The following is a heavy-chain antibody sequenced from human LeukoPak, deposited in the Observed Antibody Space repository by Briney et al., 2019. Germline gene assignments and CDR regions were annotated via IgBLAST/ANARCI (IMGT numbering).Heavy chain of an antibody. Sequence: PSETLSLTCTVSGGSISSYYWSWIRQPPGKGLEWIGYIYYSGSTNYNPSLKSRVTISVDTSKNQFSLKLSSVTAADTAVYYCARSEVVAATTALDIWGQGTMVTVSS. CDR2: IYYSGST. CDR3: ARSEVVAATTALDI. V-gene: IGHV4-59*01. J-gene: IGHJ3*02. D-gene: IGHD2-15*01. CDR1: GGSISSYY.